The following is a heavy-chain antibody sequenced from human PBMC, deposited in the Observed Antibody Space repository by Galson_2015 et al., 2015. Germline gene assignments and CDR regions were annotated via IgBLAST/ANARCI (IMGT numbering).Heavy chain of an antibody. Sequence: SVKVSCKASEGTFSSYAISWVRQAPGQGLEWMGGIIPIFGTANYAQKFQGRVTITADESTSTAYMELRSLRSDDTAVYYCAIVDGLEWLLSRPQDSLYGMDVWGQGTTVTVSS. CDR1: EGTFSSYA. CDR3: AIVDGLEWLLSRPQDSLYGMDV. CDR2: IIPIFGTA. V-gene: IGHV1-69*13. D-gene: IGHD3-3*01. J-gene: IGHJ6*02.